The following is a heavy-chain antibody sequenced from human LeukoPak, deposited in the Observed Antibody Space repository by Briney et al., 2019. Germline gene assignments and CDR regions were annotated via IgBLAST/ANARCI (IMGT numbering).Heavy chain of an antibody. CDR1: GGTFSSYA. CDR2: TIPIFGTA. D-gene: IGHD5-18*01. J-gene: IGHJ5*02. V-gene: IGHV1-69*13. CDR3: AREPSAMAPYNWFDP. Sequence: SVKVSCKSSGGTFSSYAISWVRQAPGQGLEWMGGTIPIFGTANYAQKFQGRVTITADESTSTAYMELSSLRSEDTAVYYCAREPSAMAPYNWFDPWGQGTLVTVSS.